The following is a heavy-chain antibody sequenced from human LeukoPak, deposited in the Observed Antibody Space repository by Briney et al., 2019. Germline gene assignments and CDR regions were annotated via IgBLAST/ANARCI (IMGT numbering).Heavy chain of an antibody. D-gene: IGHD1-1*01. Sequence: PGGSLRLSCAASGFTFDDYAMHWVRQAPGEGLEWVSGISWNSGSIGYADSVKGRFTISRDNAKNSLYLQMNSLRAEDTALYYCAKGTEPTASKLDFDYWGQGTLVTVSS. J-gene: IGHJ4*02. V-gene: IGHV3-9*01. CDR2: ISWNSGSI. CDR3: AKGTEPTASKLDFDY. CDR1: GFTFDDYA.